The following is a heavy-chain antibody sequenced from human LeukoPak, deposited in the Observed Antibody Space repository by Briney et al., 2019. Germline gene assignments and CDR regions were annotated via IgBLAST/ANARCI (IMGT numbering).Heavy chain of an antibody. CDR1: GFSFSSNT. V-gene: IGHV3-23*01. D-gene: IGHD2/OR15-2a*01. Sequence: GGSLRLSCAGSGFSFSSNTMSWVRQAPGRGLEWVSAISNNGGRTDYADSVKGPFTISRDNSKSTLYLHMDSLRAEDTAVYYCARDEDTSALSEYWGQGTLVTVSS. CDR2: ISNNGGRT. CDR3: ARDEDTSALSEY. J-gene: IGHJ4*02.